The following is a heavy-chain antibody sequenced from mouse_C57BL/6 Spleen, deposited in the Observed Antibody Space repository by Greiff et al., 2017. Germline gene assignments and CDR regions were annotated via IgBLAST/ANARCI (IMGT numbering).Heavy chain of an antibody. CDR2: IDPSDSET. Sequence: QVQLQQPGAELVRPGSSVKLSCKASGYTFTSYWMPWVKQRPIQGLEWIGNIDPSDSETHYNQKFKDKATLTVDKSSSTAYMQLSSLTSEDSAVYYCERGIYGNYEGNYFGYWGQGTTLTVST. D-gene: IGHD2-1*01. CDR1: GYTFTSYW. J-gene: IGHJ2*01. V-gene: IGHV1-52*01. CDR3: ERGIYGNYEGNYFGY.